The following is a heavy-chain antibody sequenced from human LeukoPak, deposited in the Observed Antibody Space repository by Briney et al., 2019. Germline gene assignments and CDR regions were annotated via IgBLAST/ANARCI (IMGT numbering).Heavy chain of an antibody. Sequence: GGSLRLSCAASGFTFDNYGMSWLRQAPGKGLEWVSAINWSGRSTAYADSVKGRFTISRDNAKNSLHLEMNSLRADDTALYYCAREKELAKIIDNWGQGTLVTVSS. J-gene: IGHJ4*02. CDR2: INWSGRST. V-gene: IGHV3-20*04. CDR1: GFTFDNYG. D-gene: IGHD5-24*01. CDR3: AREKELAKIIDN.